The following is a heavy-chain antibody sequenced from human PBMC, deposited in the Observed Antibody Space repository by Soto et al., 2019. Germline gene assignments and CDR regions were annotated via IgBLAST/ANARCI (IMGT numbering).Heavy chain of an antibody. V-gene: IGHV4-39*01. CDR2: IYYSGST. J-gene: IGHJ5*02. D-gene: IGHD2-2*01. CDR1: GGSISSSSYY. CDR3: ARQTPQYQLHQGPLRWFDP. Sequence: PSETLSLTCTVSGGSISSSSYYWGWIRQPPGKGLEWIGSIYYSGSTNYNPSLKSRVTISVDTSKNQFSLKLSSVTAADTAVYYCARQTPQYQLHQGPLRWFDPWGQGTLVTVSS.